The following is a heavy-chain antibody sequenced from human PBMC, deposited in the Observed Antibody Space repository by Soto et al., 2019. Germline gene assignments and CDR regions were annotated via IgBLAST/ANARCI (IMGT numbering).Heavy chain of an antibody. Sequence: SETLSLSCSVSGGSLSSHWWTWIRQPPGKGLQWVGHIFYTGITKYNPSLQSRVSISVDTSKDHFSLTLNSVTAADTAVYYCARGGYDFSGVNFDEGFDFWGQGIPVTVSS. D-gene: IGHD3-22*01. V-gene: IGHV4-59*11. CDR2: IFYTGIT. CDR1: GGSLSSHW. CDR3: ARGGYDFSGVNFDEGFDF. J-gene: IGHJ4*01.